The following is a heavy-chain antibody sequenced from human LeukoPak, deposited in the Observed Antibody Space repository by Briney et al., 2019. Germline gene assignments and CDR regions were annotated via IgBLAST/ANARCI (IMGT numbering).Heavy chain of an antibody. Sequence: SETLSLTCAVYGGSFSGYYWSWIRQPPGKGLEWIGEFNHSGSTDYNPSLKSRVTISVDTSKNQFSLKLSSVTAADTAVYYCASISPPSYYYYYYGMDVWGQGTTVTVSS. CDR2: FNHSGST. J-gene: IGHJ6*02. CDR1: GGSFSGYY. V-gene: IGHV4-34*01. CDR3: ASISPPSYYYYYYGMDV.